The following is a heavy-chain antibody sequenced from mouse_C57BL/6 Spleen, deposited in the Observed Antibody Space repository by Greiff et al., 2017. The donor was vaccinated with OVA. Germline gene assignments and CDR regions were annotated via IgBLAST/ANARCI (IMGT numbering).Heavy chain of an antibody. CDR1: GYAFSSSW. V-gene: IGHV1-82*01. CDR2: IYPGDGDT. Sequence: VQLQQSGPELVKPGASVKISCKASGYAFSSSWMNWVKQRPGKGLEWIGRIYPGDGDTNYNGKFKGKATLTADKSSSTAYMQLSSLTSEDSAVYFCARDYDGSYYAMDYWGQGTSVTVSS. J-gene: IGHJ4*01. CDR3: ARDYDGSYYAMDY. D-gene: IGHD2-3*01.